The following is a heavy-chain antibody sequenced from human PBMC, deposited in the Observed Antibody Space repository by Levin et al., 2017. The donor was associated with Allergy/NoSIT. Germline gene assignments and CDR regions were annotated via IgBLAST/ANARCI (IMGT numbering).Heavy chain of an antibody. CDR2: IYRPGST. V-gene: IGHV3-53*01. Sequence: HTGGSLRLSCAASGFPVSSNYMSWVRQAPGKGLEWVSVIYRPGSTYYADSVKGRFTISRDDSRNTVYLQMNSLRGEDTAVYYCAKVAYYEYDWGRYRVRFDLWGRGTLVAV. D-gene: IGHD3-16*02. CDR1: GFPVSSNY. J-gene: IGHJ2*01. CDR3: AKVAYYEYDWGRYRVRFDL.